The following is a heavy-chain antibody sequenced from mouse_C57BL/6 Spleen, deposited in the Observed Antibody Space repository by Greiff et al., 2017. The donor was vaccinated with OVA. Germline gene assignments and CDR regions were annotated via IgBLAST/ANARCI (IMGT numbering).Heavy chain of an antibody. CDR2: ISNGGGST. CDR3: ARQYDYSYAMDY. CDR1: GFTFSDYY. Sequence: EVKVEESGGGLVQPGGSLKLSCAASGFTFSDYYMYWVRQTPEKRLEWVAYISNGGGSTYYPDTVKGRFTISRDNAKNTLYLQMSRLKSEDTAMYYCARQYDYSYAMDYWGQGTSVTVSS. J-gene: IGHJ4*01. V-gene: IGHV5-12*01. D-gene: IGHD2-4*01.